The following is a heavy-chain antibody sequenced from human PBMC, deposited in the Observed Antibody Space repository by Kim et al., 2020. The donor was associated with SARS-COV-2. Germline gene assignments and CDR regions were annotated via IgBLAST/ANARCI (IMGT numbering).Heavy chain of an antibody. CDR2: GSI. J-gene: IGHJ4*02. D-gene: IGHD3-10*01. V-gene: IGHV3-9*01. CDR3: AKEPLWCGES. Sequence: GSIGYADAVKGRFTISRDNAKNSLYLQMNSLRAEDTALYYCAKEPLWCGESWGQGTLVTVSS.